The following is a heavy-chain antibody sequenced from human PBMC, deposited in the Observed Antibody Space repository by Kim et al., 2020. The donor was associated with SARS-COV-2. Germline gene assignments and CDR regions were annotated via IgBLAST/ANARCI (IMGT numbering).Heavy chain of an antibody. CDR1: GFTFSSYG. CDR2: ISYDGSNK. CDR3: AKDRLVRGTPYYYYYGMDV. D-gene: IGHD3-10*01. Sequence: GGSLRLSCAASGFTFSSYGMHWVRQAPGKGLEWVAVISYDGSNKYYADSVKGRFTISRDNSKNTLYLQMNSLRAEDTAVYYCAKDRLVRGTPYYYYYGMDVWGQGTTVTVSS. J-gene: IGHJ6*02. V-gene: IGHV3-30*18.